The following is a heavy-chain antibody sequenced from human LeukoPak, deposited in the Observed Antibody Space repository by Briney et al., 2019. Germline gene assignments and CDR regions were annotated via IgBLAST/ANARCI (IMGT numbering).Heavy chain of an antibody. J-gene: IGHJ4*02. Sequence: SETLSLTCTVSGGSISSSSYYWGWIRQFPGKGLEWIGSTWHIGSTYYNPSLKSRVTISIDTSKNQFFLKLSSVTAADTAVYYRAAPGSGSYYHWGQGILVTVSS. CDR2: TWHIGST. CDR3: AAPGSGSYYH. V-gene: IGHV4-39*01. D-gene: IGHD3-10*01. CDR1: GGSISSSSYY.